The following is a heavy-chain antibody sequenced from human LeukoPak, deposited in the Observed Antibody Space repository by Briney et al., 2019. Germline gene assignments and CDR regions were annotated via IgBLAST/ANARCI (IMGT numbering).Heavy chain of an antibody. Sequence: GGSLRLSCAASGFTSSSYAMSWVRQAPGKGLEWVAVISYDGSNKYYADSVKGRFTISRDNSKNTLYLQMNSLRAEDTAVYYCAKVYITMVRGAIDYWGQGTLVTVSS. D-gene: IGHD3-10*01. J-gene: IGHJ4*02. CDR1: GFTSSSYA. CDR3: AKVYITMVRGAIDY. V-gene: IGHV3-30*18. CDR2: ISYDGSNK.